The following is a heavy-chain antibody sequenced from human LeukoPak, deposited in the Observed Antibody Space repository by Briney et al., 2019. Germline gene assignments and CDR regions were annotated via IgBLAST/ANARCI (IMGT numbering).Heavy chain of an antibody. CDR3: ARGYCTNAVCSLGPTQA. J-gene: IGHJ1*01. CDR2: MFHSGST. CDR1: GYSITRGYF. D-gene: IGHD2-8*01. Sequence: SETLSLTCTVSGYSITRGYFWGWIRQSPGKGLEWIASMFHSGSTYYNPSLKSRVTISVDTSKNHFSLKLSSVTAADTAVYYCARGYCTNAVCSLGPTQAWGQGTLVTVSS. V-gene: IGHV4-38-2*02.